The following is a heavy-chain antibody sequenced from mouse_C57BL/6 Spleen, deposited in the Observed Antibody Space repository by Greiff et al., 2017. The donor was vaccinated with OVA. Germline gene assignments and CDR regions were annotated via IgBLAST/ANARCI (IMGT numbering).Heavy chain of an antibody. Sequence: EVKVVESGGDLVKPGGSLKLSCAASGFTFSSYGMSWVRQTPDKRLEWVATISSGGSYTYYPDSVKGRFTISRDNAKNTLYLQMSSLKSEDTAVYYCARHGSSFPFAYWGQGTLVTVSA. V-gene: IGHV5-6*01. J-gene: IGHJ3*01. CDR3: ARHGSSFPFAY. CDR1: GFTFSSYG. D-gene: IGHD1-1*01. CDR2: ISSGGSYT.